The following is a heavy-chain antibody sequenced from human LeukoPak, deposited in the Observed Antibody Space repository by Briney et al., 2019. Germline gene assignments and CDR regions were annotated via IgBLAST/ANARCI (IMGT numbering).Heavy chain of an antibody. CDR2: INHSGST. CDR1: GGSFSGYY. CDR3: ARGQKPPGYYYGSGSYYRYDAFDI. D-gene: IGHD3-10*01. J-gene: IGHJ3*02. Sequence: SETLSLTCGVYGGSFSGYYWRWMRQPPGKGLVWIGEINHSGSTNYNPSLKSRVTISVDTSKNQFSLKLSSVTAADTAVYYCARGQKPPGYYYGSGSYYRYDAFDIWGQGTMVTVSS. V-gene: IGHV4-34*01.